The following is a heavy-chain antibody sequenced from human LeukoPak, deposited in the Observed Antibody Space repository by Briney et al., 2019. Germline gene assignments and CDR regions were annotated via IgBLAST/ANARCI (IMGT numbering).Heavy chain of an antibody. V-gene: IGHV3-30*04. CDR1: GFTFSSYA. J-gene: IGHJ4*02. Sequence: GRSLRLSCAASGFTFSSYAMHWVRLAPGKGLEWVAVISYDGSNKYYADSVKGRFTISRDNSENTLYLQMNSLRAEDTALYYCARGPYGSDILTGYYNYWGQGTLVTVSS. D-gene: IGHD3-9*01. CDR2: ISYDGSNK. CDR3: ARGPYGSDILTGYYNY.